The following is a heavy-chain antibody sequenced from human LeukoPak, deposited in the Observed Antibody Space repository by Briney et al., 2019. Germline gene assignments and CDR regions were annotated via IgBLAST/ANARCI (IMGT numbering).Heavy chain of an antibody. J-gene: IGHJ4*02. CDR1: GFTFSSYA. Sequence: PGGSLRLSCAASGFTFSSYAMSWVRQAPGKGLEWVSAISGSGGSTYYADSVKGRFTISRDNSKNTLYLQMNSLRAEDTAVYYCAKFGYSGYDPIAALDYWGQGTLVTVSS. CDR2: ISGSGGST. V-gene: IGHV3-23*01. D-gene: IGHD5-12*01. CDR3: AKFGYSGYDPIAALDY.